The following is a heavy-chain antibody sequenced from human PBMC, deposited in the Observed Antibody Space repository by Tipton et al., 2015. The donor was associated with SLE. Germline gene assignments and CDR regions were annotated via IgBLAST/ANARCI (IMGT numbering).Heavy chain of an antibody. D-gene: IGHD7-27*01. J-gene: IGHJ5*02. CDR3: TRGSGSSWFDP. Sequence: LEWIGEVNHSGSAKYNPSLKSRVTISVDMSKNQFSMRLTSVTAADTAVYYCTRGSGSSWFDPWGPGTLVTVSS. V-gene: IGHV4-34*01. CDR2: VNHSGSA.